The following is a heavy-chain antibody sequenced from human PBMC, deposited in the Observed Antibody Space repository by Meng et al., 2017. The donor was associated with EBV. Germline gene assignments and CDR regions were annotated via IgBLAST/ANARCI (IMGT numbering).Heavy chain of an antibody. Sequence: QVQLVHSGAEVKNPGASVKVSCKASGYTFTGYYIHWVRHAPGQGLEWMGRINPNSGDTNYAQKFQGRVTMTSDTSISTAYMDLSSLTSDDTAVYYCASRGDAGFDFWGQGTLVTVSS. CDR3: ASRGDAGFDF. D-gene: IGHD5-12*01. CDR1: GYTFTGYY. V-gene: IGHV1-2*06. CDR2: INPNSGDT. J-gene: IGHJ4*02.